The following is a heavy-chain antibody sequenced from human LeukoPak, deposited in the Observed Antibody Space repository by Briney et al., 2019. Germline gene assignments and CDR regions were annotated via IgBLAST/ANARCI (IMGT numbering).Heavy chain of an antibody. J-gene: IGHJ4*02. CDR1: GFTFSSYG. CDR3: ARDAGASSSWYGFYFDY. D-gene: IGHD6-13*01. CDR2: IWYDGSNK. Sequence: GRSLRLSCAASGFTFSSYGMHWVRQAPGKGLEWVAVIWYDGSNKYYADSVKGRFTISRDNSKNTLYLQMNSLRAEDTAVYYCARDAGASSSWYGFYFDYSGQGTLVTVSS. V-gene: IGHV3-33*01.